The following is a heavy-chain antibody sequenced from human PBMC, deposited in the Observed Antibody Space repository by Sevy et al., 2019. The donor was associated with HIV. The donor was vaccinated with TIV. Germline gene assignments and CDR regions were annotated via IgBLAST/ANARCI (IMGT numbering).Heavy chain of an antibody. V-gene: IGHV4-38-2*01. Sequence: SETLSLTCAVSGYSISSGYYWGWIRQPPGEGLEWIGSIYHRGSTYYNSSLKSRVTISVDTSKNQFSLQLSSVTAADTAVYYCARQGRRSSSFYFDYWGQGTLVTVSS. CDR2: IYHRGST. D-gene: IGHD6-6*01. CDR3: ARQGRRSSSFYFDY. CDR1: GYSISSGYY. J-gene: IGHJ4*02.